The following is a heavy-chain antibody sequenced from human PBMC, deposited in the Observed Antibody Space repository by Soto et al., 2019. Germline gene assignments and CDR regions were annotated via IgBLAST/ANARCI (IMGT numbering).Heavy chain of an antibody. CDR1: GGSISSGGYY. Sequence: QVQLQESGPGLVKPSQTLSLTCTVSGGSISSGGYYWSWIRQHPGKGLEWIGYIYYSGSTYYNPPLKSRITISVDTSKNQFSLKLSSVTAADTAVYYCARAPVVPAAPSGAFDIWGQGTMVTVSS. D-gene: IGHD2-2*01. J-gene: IGHJ3*02. CDR2: IYYSGST. CDR3: ARAPVVPAAPSGAFDI. V-gene: IGHV4-31*03.